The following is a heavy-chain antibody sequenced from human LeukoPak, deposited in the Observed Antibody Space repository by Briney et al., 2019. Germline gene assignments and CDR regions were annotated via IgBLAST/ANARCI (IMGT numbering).Heavy chain of an antibody. V-gene: IGHV3-74*01. CDR1: GFTFSNNW. Sequence: PGGSLRLSCAASGFTFSNNWMHWVRQAPGKGLVWVSRINSDGRTTTYADSVKGRFNISRDDAKNTLYLQMNSLRAEDTAVYSCAMIKEGWGQGTLVTVSS. CDR3: AMIKEG. D-gene: IGHD3-22*01. CDR2: INSDGRTT. J-gene: IGHJ4*02.